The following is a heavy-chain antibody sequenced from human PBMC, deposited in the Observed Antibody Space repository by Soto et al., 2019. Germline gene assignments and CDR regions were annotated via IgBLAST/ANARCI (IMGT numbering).Heavy chain of an antibody. CDR1: GYTFNSYW. V-gene: IGHV5-51*01. CDR2: IYPSNSDT. Sequence: GESLKISCKVSGYTFNSYWIAWVRQRPGKGLEWMGIIYPSNSDTKYSPSFQGQVTISADESISTAYLQWSSLKASDTAMYYCARGLGSSGWYSPWDAFDIWGQGTMVTVSS. CDR3: ARGLGSSGWYSPWDAFDI. D-gene: IGHD6-19*01. J-gene: IGHJ3*02.